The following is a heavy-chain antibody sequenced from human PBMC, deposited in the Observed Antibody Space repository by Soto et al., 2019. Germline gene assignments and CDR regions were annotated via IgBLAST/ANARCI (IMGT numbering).Heavy chain of an antibody. CDR3: ARGASSGWYWFDP. CDR1: GGSISRYY. V-gene: IGHV4-59*01. Sequence: SETLSLTCTVSGGSISRYYWSWIRQPPGKGLEWIGYIYYSGSTNYNPSLKSRVTISVDTSKNQFSLKLSSVTAADTAVYYCARGASSGWYWFDPWGQGTLVTVSS. J-gene: IGHJ5*02. CDR2: IYYSGST. D-gene: IGHD6-19*01.